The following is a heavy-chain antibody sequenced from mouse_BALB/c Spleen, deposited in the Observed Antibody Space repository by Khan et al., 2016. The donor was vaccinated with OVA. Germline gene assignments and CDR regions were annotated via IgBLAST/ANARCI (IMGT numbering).Heavy chain of an antibody. CDR2: IWGGGST. CDR3: ARNHYGGGYWYFDV. V-gene: IGHV2-6-4*01. CDR1: GFSSSRSS. D-gene: IGHD1-1*01. Sequence: VQLKESGPGLVAPSQSLSITCTVSGFSSSRSSIHWVRRPPGKGLEWLGMIWGGGSTDYNSALKSRLSISKDNSKSQVFLKMNSLQTDDTAMYYCARNHYGGGYWYFDVWGAGTTGTVSS. J-gene: IGHJ1*01.